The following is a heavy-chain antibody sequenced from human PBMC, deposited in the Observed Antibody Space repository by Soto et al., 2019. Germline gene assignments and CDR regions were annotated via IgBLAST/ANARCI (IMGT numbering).Heavy chain of an antibody. V-gene: IGHV1-18*01. CDR2: ISAYNGNT. CDR1: GYTFTSYG. CDR3: ARSKSSGYPYYFDY. D-gene: IGHD3-22*01. Sequence: ASVKVSCKVSGYTFTSYGISWVRQAPGQGLEWMGWISAYNGNTNYAQKLQGRVTMTTDTSTSTAYMELRSLRSDDTAVYYCARSKSSGYPYYFDYWGQGTLLTVSS. J-gene: IGHJ4*02.